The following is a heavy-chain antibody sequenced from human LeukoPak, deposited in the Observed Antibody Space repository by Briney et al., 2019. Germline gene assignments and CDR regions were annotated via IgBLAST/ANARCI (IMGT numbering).Heavy chain of an antibody. CDR3: ARGGSASHPFDY. CDR1: GYSISSGYY. J-gene: IGHJ4*02. V-gene: IGHV4-38-2*01. D-gene: IGHD2-2*01. CDR2: IYHSGST. Sequence: PSETLSLTCAVSGYSISSGYYWGWIRQPPGKGLEWIGSIYHSGSTNYNPSLKSRVTISVDTSKNQFSLKLSSVTAADTAVYYCARGGSASHPFDYWGQGTLVTVSS.